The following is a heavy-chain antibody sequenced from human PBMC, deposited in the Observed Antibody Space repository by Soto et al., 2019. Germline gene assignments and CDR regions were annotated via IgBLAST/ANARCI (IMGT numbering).Heavy chain of an antibody. J-gene: IGHJ4*02. D-gene: IGHD1-1*01. CDR1: GGSISSANYY. V-gene: IGHV4-31*03. Sequence: SETLSRTCTVSGGSISSANYYWTWIRQHPEKGLEWIGYIHYSVDTYYNPSLKSRVSISVDTSKSQSSLRLTSVTAADTAIYFGARERMEPRRFFAYWGQGAMVTLSS. CDR3: ARERMEPRRFFAY. CDR2: IHYSVDT.